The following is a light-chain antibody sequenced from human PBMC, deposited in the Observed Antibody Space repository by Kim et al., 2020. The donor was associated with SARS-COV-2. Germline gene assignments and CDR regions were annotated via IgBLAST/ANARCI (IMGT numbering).Light chain of an antibody. Sequence: GDRVTITCRASQSISSYLNWYQQKPGKAPKLLIYAASSLQSGVPSRFSGSGSGTDFTLTISSLQPEDFATYYCQQSYSTPLTFGGGTKVDIK. V-gene: IGKV1-39*01. CDR2: AAS. CDR3: QQSYSTPLT. CDR1: QSISSY. J-gene: IGKJ4*01.